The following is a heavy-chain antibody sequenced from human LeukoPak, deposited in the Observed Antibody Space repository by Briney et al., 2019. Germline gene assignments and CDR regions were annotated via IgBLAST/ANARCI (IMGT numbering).Heavy chain of an antibody. V-gene: IGHV1-18*01. CDR1: GYTFTSYG. Sequence: ASVKVSCKASGYTFTSYGISWVRQAPGQGLEWMGWISAYNGNTNYAQKLQGRATMTTDTSTSTAYMELRSLRSDDTAVYYCARDREGYYDSSGYTNFDYWGQGTLVTVSS. D-gene: IGHD3-22*01. CDR3: ARDREGYYDSSGYTNFDY. CDR2: ISAYNGNT. J-gene: IGHJ4*02.